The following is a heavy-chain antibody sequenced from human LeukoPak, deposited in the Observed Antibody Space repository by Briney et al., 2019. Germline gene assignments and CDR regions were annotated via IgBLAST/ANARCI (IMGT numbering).Heavy chain of an antibody. V-gene: IGHV3-30*18. CDR1: GFTFSSYV. D-gene: IGHD6-6*01. CDR2: ISSDENNK. Sequence: GGSLRLSCAASGFTFSSYVMHWVRQAPGKGLEWVALISSDENNKYHADSVKGRFTISRDNSKNTLFLQMNSLRPEDTAVYYCAKGPLGSSSYFDYWGQGTLVTVSS. J-gene: IGHJ4*02. CDR3: AKGPLGSSSYFDY.